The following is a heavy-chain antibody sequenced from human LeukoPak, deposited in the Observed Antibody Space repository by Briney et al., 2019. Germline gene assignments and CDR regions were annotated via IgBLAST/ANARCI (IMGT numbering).Heavy chain of an antibody. J-gene: IGHJ4*02. Sequence: GGSLRLSCAASGYTFSNAWMSWVRQAPGKGLERVGRIKSSTDGGTIDYGAPVKGRFTISRDDSKNTLYLQMNSLKSEDTAVYYCVTELVRELGARHFDYWGQGTLVTVSS. D-gene: IGHD7-27*01. CDR1: GYTFSNAW. CDR2: IKSSTDGGTI. V-gene: IGHV3-15*01. CDR3: VTELVRELGARHFDY.